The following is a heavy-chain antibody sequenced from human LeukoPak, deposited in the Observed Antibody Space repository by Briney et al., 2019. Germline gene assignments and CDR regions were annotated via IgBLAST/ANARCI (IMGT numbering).Heavy chain of an antibody. CDR3: ARVKKLMPEFEF. V-gene: IGHV1-2*02. CDR1: GYTFIDYY. J-gene: IGHJ4*02. Sequence: ASVKVSSKSSGYTFIDYYIHWVRQAPGQRLEWMGWINPNSGATKYAQKFQGRVSMTRDTSINTAYMDLTNLRSDDTAIFYCARVKKLMPEFEFWGQGTLVTVSS. CDR2: INPNSGAT. D-gene: IGHD2-2*01.